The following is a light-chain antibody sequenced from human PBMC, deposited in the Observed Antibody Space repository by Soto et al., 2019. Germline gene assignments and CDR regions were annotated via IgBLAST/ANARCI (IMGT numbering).Light chain of an antibody. V-gene: IGKV3-15*01. CDR2: HAS. CDR3: QQYNKWPLT. CDR1: QSVSNN. Sequence: EIVMTQSPATLSVSPGERATLSCRASQSVSNNLAWYQQKPGQAPRLLIYHASTGATGIPARFSGSGSGTEFTPTISSLQSEDFAVYYCQQYNKWPLTFGGGTKVEIK. J-gene: IGKJ4*01.